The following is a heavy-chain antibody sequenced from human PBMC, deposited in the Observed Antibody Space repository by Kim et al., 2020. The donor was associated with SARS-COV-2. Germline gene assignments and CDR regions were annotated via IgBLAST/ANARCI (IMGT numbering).Heavy chain of an antibody. CDR2: IKQDGSEK. J-gene: IGHJ6*02. D-gene: IGHD5-18*01. CDR3: ARDPEVRVDLGYSYGYPYYYGMDV. CDR1: GFTFSSYW. Sequence: GGSLRLSCAASGFTFSSYWMSWVRQAPGKGLEWVANIKQDGSEKYYVDSVKGRFTISRDNAKNSLYLQMNSLRAEDTAVYYCARDPEVRVDLGYSYGYPYYYGMDVWGQGTTVTVSS. V-gene: IGHV3-7*03.